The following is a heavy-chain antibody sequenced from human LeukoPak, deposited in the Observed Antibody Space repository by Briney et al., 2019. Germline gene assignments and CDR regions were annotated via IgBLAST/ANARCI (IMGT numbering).Heavy chain of an antibody. J-gene: IGHJ4*02. D-gene: IGHD3-10*01. CDR2: IYPRDSDT. Sequence: GESLKISCKGSGYSFSTYWIGWVRQMPGKGLEWMGIIYPRDSDTRYSLSFQGQVTISADKSIGTAYLQWSSLKASDTAMYYRARHTSYGSDFWGQGTLVTVSS. V-gene: IGHV5-51*01. CDR3: ARHTSYGSDF. CDR1: GYSFSTYW.